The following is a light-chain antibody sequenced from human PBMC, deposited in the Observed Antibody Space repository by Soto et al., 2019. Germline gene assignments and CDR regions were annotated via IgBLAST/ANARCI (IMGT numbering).Light chain of an antibody. CDR2: AAS. V-gene: IGKV1-39*01. CDR3: QQRYSSPHT. Sequence: DIQMTQSPSSLSASVGDRVTITCRASQSISSYLNWYQQKPGKAPKLLIYAASSLQSGVPSRFSGSASGTDFTLTISSLQPEHFATYYCQQRYSSPHTFGQGTKVDIK. J-gene: IGKJ1*01. CDR1: QSISSY.